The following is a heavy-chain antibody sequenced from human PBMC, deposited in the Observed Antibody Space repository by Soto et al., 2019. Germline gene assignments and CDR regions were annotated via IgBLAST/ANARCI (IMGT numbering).Heavy chain of an antibody. CDR3: ARKKYCGGDCYPVDNWFDP. V-gene: IGHV1-46*03. CDR2: INPSGGST. Sequence: ASVKVSCKASGYTFTSYYMHWVRQAPGQGLEWMGIINPSGGSTSYAQKFQGRVTMTRDTSTSTVYMELSSLRSEDTAVYYCARKKYCGGDCYPVDNWFDPWGQGTLVTVS. D-gene: IGHD2-21*01. CDR1: GYTFTSYY. J-gene: IGHJ5*02.